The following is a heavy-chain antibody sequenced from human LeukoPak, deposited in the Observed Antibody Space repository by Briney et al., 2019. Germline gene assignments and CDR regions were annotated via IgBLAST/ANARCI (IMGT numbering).Heavy chain of an antibody. Sequence: GGSLRLSCVPSGFTFSTFSMNWVRQAPGKGLEWVSSTSSGSDSAYYADSVKGRFTISRDDAKDSLFLQMNSLRADDTAVYYCAREYGDYDSYYYGLDVWGQGTTVTVSS. CDR1: GFTFSTFS. CDR2: TSSGSDSA. D-gene: IGHD4-17*01. CDR3: AREYGDYDSYYYGLDV. J-gene: IGHJ6*02. V-gene: IGHV3-21*01.